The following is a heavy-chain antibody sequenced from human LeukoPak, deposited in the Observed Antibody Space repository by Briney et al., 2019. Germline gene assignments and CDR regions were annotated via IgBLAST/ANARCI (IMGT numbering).Heavy chain of an antibody. V-gene: IGHV4-59*08. CDR1: GVSISPYY. CDR2: IYYLGTT. Sequence: PSETLSLTCSVSGVSISPYYWSWVRQPPGKGLEWIGYIYYLGTTDYNPSLKSRVNISADTSKNEVSLKLSSVTAADTAVYYCARHFDRKNWSDPWGQGTLVTVSS. J-gene: IGHJ5*02. CDR3: ARHFDRKNWSDP.